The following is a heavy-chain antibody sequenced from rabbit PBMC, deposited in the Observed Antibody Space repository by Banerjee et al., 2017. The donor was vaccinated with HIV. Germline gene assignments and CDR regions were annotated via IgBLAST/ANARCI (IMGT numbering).Heavy chain of an antibody. CDR2: IYAGKGST. Sequence: QLVESGGGLVTLGGSLKLSCTVSGIDFSDYGVSWVRQAPGKGLEWIGIIYAGKGSTDYASWVNGRFTISSDNAQNTVNLQMNSLTAADTATYCCARYDADVAFNLWGPGTLVTVS. D-gene: IGHD6-1*01. V-gene: IGHV1S7*01. J-gene: IGHJ4*01. CDR1: GIDFSDYG. CDR3: ARYDADVAFNL.